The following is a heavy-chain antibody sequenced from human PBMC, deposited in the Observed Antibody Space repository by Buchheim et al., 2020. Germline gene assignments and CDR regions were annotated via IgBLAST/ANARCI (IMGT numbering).Heavy chain of an antibody. J-gene: IGHJ4*02. D-gene: IGHD6-13*01. CDR2: INHSGST. CDR3: ARGFFRRGSGGSSWWKMGYYFDY. V-gene: IGHV4-34*01. Sequence: QVQLQQWGAGLLKPSDTLSLTCAVYGGSFSGYYWSWIRQPPGKGLEWIGEINHSGSTNYNPSLKSRVTISVDTSKNQFSLKLSSVTAADTAVYYCARGFFRRGSGGSSWWKMGYYFDYWGQGTL. CDR1: GGSFSGYY.